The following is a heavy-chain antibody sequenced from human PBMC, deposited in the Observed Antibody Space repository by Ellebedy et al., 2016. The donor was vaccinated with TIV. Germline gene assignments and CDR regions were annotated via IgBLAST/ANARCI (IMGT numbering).Heavy chain of an antibody. CDR3: ARVEQWPHLGY. CDR2: IYPYNGDT. J-gene: IGHJ4*02. D-gene: IGHD6-19*01. CDR1: GYTFTAYH. Sequence: ASVKVSCKASGYTFTAYHIHWVRQAPGQGLEWMGWIYPYNGDTNYAQKFQGRVTMTRDTSISTAYMELSRLRSDDTAMYYCARVEQWPHLGYWGQGTLVTVSS. V-gene: IGHV1-2*02.